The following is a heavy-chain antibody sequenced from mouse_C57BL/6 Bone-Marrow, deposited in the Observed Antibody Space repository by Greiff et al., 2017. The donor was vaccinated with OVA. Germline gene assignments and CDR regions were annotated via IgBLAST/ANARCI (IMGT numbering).Heavy chain of an antibody. CDR2: IDPSDSYT. D-gene: IGHD3-2*02. Sequence: QVQLQQPGAELVMPGASVKLSCKASGYTFTSYWMHWVKQRPGQGLEWIGEIDPSDSYTNYNQKFKGKSTLTVDKSSSTAYMQLSSLTSEDSAVYCCASIDSSGPFAYWGQGTLVTVSA. V-gene: IGHV1-69*01. CDR3: ASIDSSGPFAY. CDR1: GYTFTSYW. J-gene: IGHJ3*01.